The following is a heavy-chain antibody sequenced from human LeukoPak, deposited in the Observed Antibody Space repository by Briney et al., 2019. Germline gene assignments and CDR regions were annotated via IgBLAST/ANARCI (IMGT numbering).Heavy chain of an antibody. V-gene: IGHV4-59*01. CDR2: IYYSGST. D-gene: IGHD4-17*01. J-gene: IGHJ4*02. CDR1: GGSISSYY. CDR3: ASQGDDYVFDY. Sequence: SETLSLTCTVSGGSISSYYWSWIRQPPGKGLEWIGYIYYSGSTNYNPSLRSRVTISVDTSKNQFSLKLSSVTAADTAVYYCASQGDDYVFDYWGQGTLVTVSS.